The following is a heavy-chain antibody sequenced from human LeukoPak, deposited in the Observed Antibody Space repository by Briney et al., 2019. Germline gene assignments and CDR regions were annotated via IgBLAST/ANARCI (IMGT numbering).Heavy chain of an antibody. D-gene: IGHD2-8*01. CDR3: ARGNGISDY. CDR1: GFTFSSYA. Sequence: PGGSLRLSCAASGFTFSSYAMHWVRQAPGKGLEGVAVISYDGSNKYYADSVKGRFTISRDNSKNTLYLQMNSLRAEDTAVHYCARGNGISDYWGQGTLVTVSS. V-gene: IGHV3-30-3*01. J-gene: IGHJ4*02. CDR2: ISYDGSNK.